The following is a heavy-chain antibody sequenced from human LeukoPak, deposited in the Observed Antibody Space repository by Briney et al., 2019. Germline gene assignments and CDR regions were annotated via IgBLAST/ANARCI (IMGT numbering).Heavy chain of an antibody. CDR3: ASAVDKDYGYYYGMDV. Sequence: SVKVSCKASGGTFSSYAISWVRQAPGQGLEWMGGIIPIFGTANYAQKFQGRVTITADEPTSTAYMELSSLRSEDTAVYYCASAVDKDYGYYYGMDVWGQGTTVTVSS. D-gene: IGHD4-17*01. CDR2: IIPIFGTA. CDR1: GGTFSSYA. J-gene: IGHJ6*02. V-gene: IGHV1-69*13.